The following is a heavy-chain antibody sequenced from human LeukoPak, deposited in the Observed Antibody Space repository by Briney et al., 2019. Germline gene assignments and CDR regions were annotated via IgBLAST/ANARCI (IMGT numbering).Heavy chain of an antibody. V-gene: IGHV3-23*01. CDR3: ARASPKAYYFDY. Sequence: PGGSLRLSCAASGFTFSSYAMSWVRQAPGKGLEWVSAISGSGGSTYYADSVKGRFTISRDNAKNSLYLQMNSLRAEDTAVYYCARASPKAYYFDYWGQGTLVTVSS. J-gene: IGHJ4*02. CDR1: GFTFSSYA. CDR2: ISGSGGST.